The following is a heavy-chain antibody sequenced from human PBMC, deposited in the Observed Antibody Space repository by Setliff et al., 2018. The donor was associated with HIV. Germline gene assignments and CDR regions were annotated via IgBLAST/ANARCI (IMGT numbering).Heavy chain of an antibody. V-gene: IGHV3-7*02. J-gene: IGHJ4*02. D-gene: IGHD3-9*01. CDR2: IKQDGGEA. CDR1: GFIFTDYW. CDR3: AIGLLTGEIDY. Sequence: GGSLRLSCLTSGFIFTDYWMSWVRQGPVKGLEWVASIKQDGGEAHYVDSVKGRFTISRDSAKNSLYLQMNSLRAEDTAVYYCAIGLLTGEIDYWGQGTLVTVSS.